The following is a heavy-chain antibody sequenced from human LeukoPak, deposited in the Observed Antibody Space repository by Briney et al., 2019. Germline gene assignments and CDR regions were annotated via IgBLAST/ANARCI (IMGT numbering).Heavy chain of an antibody. J-gene: IGHJ4*02. CDR3: ARDSGAYGSGSYPAGDVFSDY. D-gene: IGHD3-10*01. Sequence: ASVTVSCTASGYTFTSYGISWVRQAPGQGLEWMGWISAYNGNTNYAQTLQGRATMTTDTSTSTAYIELRGLRSDDTAVYYCARDSGAYGSGSYPAGDVFSDYWGQGTLVTVSS. CDR1: GYTFTSYG. CDR2: ISAYNGNT. V-gene: IGHV1-18*01.